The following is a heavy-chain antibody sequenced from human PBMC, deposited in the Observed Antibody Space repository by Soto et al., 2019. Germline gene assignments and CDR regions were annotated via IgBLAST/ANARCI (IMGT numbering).Heavy chain of an antibody. Sequence: GGSLRLSCAASGFTFSSYAMHWVRQAPGKGLEWVAVISYDGSNKYYADSVKGRFTISRDNSKNTLYLQMNSLRAEDTAVYYCAREHNALNWGQGTLVTVSS. CDR1: GFTFSSYA. V-gene: IGHV3-30-3*01. CDR3: AREHNALN. J-gene: IGHJ4*02. CDR2: ISYDGSNK. D-gene: IGHD1-1*01.